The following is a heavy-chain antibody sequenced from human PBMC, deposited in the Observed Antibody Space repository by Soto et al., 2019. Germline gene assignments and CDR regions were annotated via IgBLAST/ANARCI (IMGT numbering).Heavy chain of an antibody. J-gene: IGHJ4*02. CDR3: ARWWFGEFFDY. CDR2: IHYSGST. CDR1: GDSISSYY. Sequence: SESLSLTCTVSGDSISSYYWSWIRQPPGKGLEWIGYIHYSGSTNYNPSLKSRVTISVDTSKNQFSLRLSSVTAADTAVYYCARWWFGEFFDYWGQGTLVTVSS. D-gene: IGHD3-10*01. V-gene: IGHV4-59*08.